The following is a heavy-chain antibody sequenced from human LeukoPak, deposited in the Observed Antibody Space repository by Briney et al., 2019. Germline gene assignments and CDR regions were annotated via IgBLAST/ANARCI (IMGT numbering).Heavy chain of an antibody. V-gene: IGHV3-33*01. CDR2: TWYDGSNK. CDR3: ARDEEGAPGIPSMDV. CDR1: GFTFSSYG. Sequence: PGGSLRLSCAASGFTFSSYGMHWVRQAPGKGLEWVAVTWYDGSNKYYADSVKGRFTISRDNSKNTLYLQMNSLRAEDTAVYYCARDEEGAPGIPSMDVWGQGTTVTVSS. D-gene: IGHD6-13*01. J-gene: IGHJ6*02.